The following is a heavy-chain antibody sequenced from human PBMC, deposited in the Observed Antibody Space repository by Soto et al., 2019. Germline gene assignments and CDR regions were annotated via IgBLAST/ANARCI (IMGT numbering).Heavy chain of an antibody. J-gene: IGHJ2*01. CDR3: ARDSAYCGGDCSKTIWYFDL. CDR1: GGSISSGGYY. CDR2: IYYSGST. Sequence: SLTCTVSGGSISSGGYYWSWIRQHPGKGLEWIGYIYYSGSTYYNPSLKSRVTISVDTSKNQFSLKLSSVTAADTAVYYCARDSAYCGGDCSKTIWYFDLWGRGTLVTVSS. D-gene: IGHD2-21*02. V-gene: IGHV4-31*03.